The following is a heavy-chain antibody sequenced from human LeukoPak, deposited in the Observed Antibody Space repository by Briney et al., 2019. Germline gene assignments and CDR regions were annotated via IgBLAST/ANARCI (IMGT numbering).Heavy chain of an antibody. CDR3: ARGWDFWSGYYPAYFDY. CDR1: GFTFSSYW. D-gene: IGHD3-3*01. J-gene: IGHJ4*02. CDR2: IKQDGSEK. Sequence: GESLGLSCAASGFTFSSYWMSWVRQAPGKGLEWVANIKQDGSEKYYVDSVKGRFTISRDNAKNSLYLQMNSLRAEDTAVYYCARGWDFWSGYYPAYFDYWGQGTLVTVSS. V-gene: IGHV3-7*01.